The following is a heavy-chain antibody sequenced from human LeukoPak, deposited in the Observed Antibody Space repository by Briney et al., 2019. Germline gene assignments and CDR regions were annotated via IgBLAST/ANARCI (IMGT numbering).Heavy chain of an antibody. CDR2: ISAYNGNT. Sequence: ASAKVSCKASGYTFTSYGISWVRQAPGQGLEWMGWISAYNGNTNYAQKLQGRVTMTTDTSTSTAYMELRSLRSDDTAVYYCARDNPLPYCSGGSCYGYYYYGMDVWGQGTTVTVSS. D-gene: IGHD2-15*01. CDR3: ARDNPLPYCSGGSCYGYYYYGMDV. CDR1: GYTFTSYG. J-gene: IGHJ6*02. V-gene: IGHV1-18*01.